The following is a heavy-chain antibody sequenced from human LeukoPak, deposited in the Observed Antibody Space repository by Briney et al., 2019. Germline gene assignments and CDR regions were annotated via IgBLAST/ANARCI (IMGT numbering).Heavy chain of an antibody. J-gene: IGHJ4*02. Sequence: SETLSLTCAVYGGSFSGYYWSWIRQPPGKGLEWIGEINHSGSINYNPSLKSRVTISVDTSKNQFSLKLSSVTAADTAVYYCARGWRYYYDSGSYYLDYWGQGTLVTVSS. CDR3: ARGWRYYYDSGSYYLDY. CDR2: INHSGSI. D-gene: IGHD3-10*01. V-gene: IGHV4-34*01. CDR1: GGSFSGYY.